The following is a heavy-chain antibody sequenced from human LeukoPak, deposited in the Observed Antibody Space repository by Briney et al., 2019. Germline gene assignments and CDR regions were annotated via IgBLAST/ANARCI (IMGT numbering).Heavy chain of an antibody. Sequence: GGSLRLSCAASGFKLNNYAMSWVRQAPGKGLEWVSAISGSGDRTYDADSVKGRFTISRDNSKNTLYLQMNSLRVEDTAVYYCATHGQIWFGESFDYWGQGTLVTVSS. J-gene: IGHJ4*02. V-gene: IGHV3-23*01. CDR3: ATHGQIWFGESFDY. CDR1: GFKLNNYA. CDR2: ISGSGDRT. D-gene: IGHD3-10*01.